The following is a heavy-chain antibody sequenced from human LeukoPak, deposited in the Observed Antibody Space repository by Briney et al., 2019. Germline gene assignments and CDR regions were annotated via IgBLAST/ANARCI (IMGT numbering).Heavy chain of an antibody. V-gene: IGHV3-20*04. D-gene: IGHD7-27*01. J-gene: IGHJ4*02. CDR3: ARGWGWGSGNYFDN. Sequence: GGSLRLSCAASGFTFDAFGMTGVRQAPGKGLEWVSGIRGYAGSTGYAGYGKVRFTIPRDNAKNSLYLQMNSLRVEDTALYYCARGWGWGSGNYFDNWGQGTLVTVSS. CDR1: GFTFDAFG. CDR2: IRGYAGST.